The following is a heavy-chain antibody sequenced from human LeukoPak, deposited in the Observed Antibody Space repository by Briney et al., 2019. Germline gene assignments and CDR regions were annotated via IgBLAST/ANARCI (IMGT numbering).Heavy chain of an antibody. V-gene: IGHV4-59*01. J-gene: IGHJ4*02. Sequence: SETLSLTCTVSGGSISSYYWSWIRQPPGKGLEWIGYIYYSGGTNYNPSLKSRVTISVDTSKNQFSLKLSSVTAADTAVYYCARAFDTYDYWGQGTLVTVSS. CDR1: GGSISSYY. CDR2: IYYSGGT. D-gene: IGHD2/OR15-2a*01. CDR3: ARAFDTYDY.